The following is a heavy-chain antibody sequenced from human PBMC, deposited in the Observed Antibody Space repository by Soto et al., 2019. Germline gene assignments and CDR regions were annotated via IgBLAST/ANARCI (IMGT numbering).Heavy chain of an antibody. CDR3: ASATVVAATFDF. CDR1: GFAFRSYN. D-gene: IGHD2-15*01. V-gene: IGHV3-21*01. Sequence: VQLVESGGGLVKPGGSLTLSCAASGFAFRSYNMNWVRQAPGKRLEWVASISSGSSNIYYADSVKGRFTISRDNAKNSLFLQMDSLRAEDSAVYYCASATVVAATFDFWGQGTLVTVSS. J-gene: IGHJ4*02. CDR2: ISSGSSNI.